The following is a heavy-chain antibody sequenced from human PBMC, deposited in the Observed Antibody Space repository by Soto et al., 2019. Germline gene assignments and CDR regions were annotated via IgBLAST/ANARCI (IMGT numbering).Heavy chain of an antibody. D-gene: IGHD3-22*01. CDR3: ARWRSSGYYYFDY. J-gene: IGHJ4*02. CDR2: INTAGDT. CDR1: GFTFSSYD. V-gene: IGHV3-13*04. Sequence: GGSLRLSCAASGFTFSSYDMHWVRQATGKGLEWVSTINTAGDTYYPDSVKGQFTISRENAKNSSYLQINSLKAGDTAVFYCARWRSSGYYYFDYWGLGTLVTVSS.